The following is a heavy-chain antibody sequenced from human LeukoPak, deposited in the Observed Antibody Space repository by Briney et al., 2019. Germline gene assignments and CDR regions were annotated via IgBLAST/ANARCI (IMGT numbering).Heavy chain of an antibody. CDR2: ISGSGGST. V-gene: IGHV3-23*01. Sequence: GGSLRLSCAASGFTFSSYAMSWVRQAPGKGLEWVSAISGSGGSTYYADSVKGRFTISRDNSKNTLYLQVNSLRAEDTAVYYCAKGPQWLVLGYFDYWGQGTLVTVSS. J-gene: IGHJ4*02. CDR1: GFTFSSYA. CDR3: AKGPQWLVLGYFDY. D-gene: IGHD6-19*01.